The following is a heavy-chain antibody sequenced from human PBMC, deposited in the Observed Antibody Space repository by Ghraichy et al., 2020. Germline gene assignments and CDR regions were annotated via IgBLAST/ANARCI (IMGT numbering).Heavy chain of an antibody. CDR3: ARAFDC. CDR1: GFTFSTYW. Sequence: GEPLRLSCAASGFTFSTYWMHWVRQAPGKGLEWVSRINSDGSSINYADSVKGRFSISRDNAKNTLYLQMNSLGADDTGVYFCARAFDCWGQGVLVTVSS. V-gene: IGHV3-74*01. J-gene: IGHJ4*02. CDR2: INSDGSSI.